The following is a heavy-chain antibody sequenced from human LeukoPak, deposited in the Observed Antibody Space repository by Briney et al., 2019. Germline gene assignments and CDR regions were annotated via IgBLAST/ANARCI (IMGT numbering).Heavy chain of an antibody. CDR2: IKQDGSEK. CDR3: APSGYCSGGSCYSGFDP. V-gene: IGHV3-7*01. Sequence: GGSLRLSCAASGFTFSSYWMSWVRQAPGKGLEWVANIKQDGSEKYYVDPVKGRFTISRDNAKNSLYLQMNSLRAEDTAVYYCAPSGYCSGGSCYSGFDPWGQGTLVTVSS. D-gene: IGHD2-15*01. CDR1: GFTFSSYW. J-gene: IGHJ5*02.